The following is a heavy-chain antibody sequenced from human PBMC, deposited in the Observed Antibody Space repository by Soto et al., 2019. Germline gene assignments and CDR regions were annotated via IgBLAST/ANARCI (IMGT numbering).Heavy chain of an antibody. CDR3: ARGRVVTVVSFDY. CDR1: GFTFSDYY. CDR2: ISSSGYTI. Sequence: GGSLRLSCAASGFTFSDYYMSWTRQAPGKGLEWVSYISSSGYTIYYADSVKGRFTISRDNAKNSLYLQMNSLRAEDTAVYYCARGRVVTVVSFDYWGQGTLVTVSS. D-gene: IGHD2-21*02. V-gene: IGHV3-11*01. J-gene: IGHJ4*02.